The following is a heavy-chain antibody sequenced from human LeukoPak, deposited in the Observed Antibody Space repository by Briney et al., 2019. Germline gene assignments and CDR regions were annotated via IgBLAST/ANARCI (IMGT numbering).Heavy chain of an antibody. CDR1: GFTFSSYA. Sequence: GESLRLSCAASGFTFSSYAMSWVRQAPGKGLEWVSAISGSGGSTYYADSVKGRFTISRDNSKNTLYLQMNSLRAEDTAVYYCAKDKLVYQQLVLGFDYWGQGTLVTVSS. J-gene: IGHJ4*02. CDR2: ISGSGGST. V-gene: IGHV3-23*01. CDR3: AKDKLVYQQLVLGFDY. D-gene: IGHD6-13*01.